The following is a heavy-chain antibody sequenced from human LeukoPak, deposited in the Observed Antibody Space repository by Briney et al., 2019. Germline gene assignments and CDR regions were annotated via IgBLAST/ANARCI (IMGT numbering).Heavy chain of an antibody. CDR2: IDPSDSYT. D-gene: IGHD3-10*01. V-gene: IGHV5-10-1*01. CDR1: GYSFTSYW. CDR3: ARQTMVRGVYYYGMDV. J-gene: IGHJ6*04. Sequence: GESLKISCKGSGYSFTSYWISWVRQMPGKDLEWMGRIDPSDSYTNYSPSFQGHVTISADKSISTAYLQWSSLKASDTAMYYCARQTMVRGVYYYGMDVWGKGTTVTVSS.